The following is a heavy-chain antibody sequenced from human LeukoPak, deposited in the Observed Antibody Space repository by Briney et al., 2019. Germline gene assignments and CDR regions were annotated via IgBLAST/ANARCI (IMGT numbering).Heavy chain of an antibody. Sequence: GGSLGPSCSASGFTFSSNAMHWVRQAPGKGLEYVSAITSSGGSTYYADSVKGRFTISRDNAKNTLYLQMSSLRAEDTAVYYCVKSSGGSYLNWGQGALVTVSS. CDR2: ITSSGGST. V-gene: IGHV3-64D*09. CDR3: VKSSGGSYLN. J-gene: IGHJ1*01. CDR1: GFTFSSNA. D-gene: IGHD2-15*01.